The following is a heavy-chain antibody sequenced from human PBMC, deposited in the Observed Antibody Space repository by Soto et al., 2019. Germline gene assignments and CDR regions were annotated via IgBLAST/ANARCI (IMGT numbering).Heavy chain of an antibody. CDR2: IRSKAYGGTT. Sequence: PGGSLRLSCTASGFTFGDYAMIWVRQAPGKGLEWVGFIRSKAYGGTTEYAASVKGRFTISRDDSKSIAYLQMNSLKTEDTAVYYCTRGCIAARPGVLDYWGQGTLVTVSS. CDR1: GFTFGDYA. V-gene: IGHV3-49*04. D-gene: IGHD6-6*01. J-gene: IGHJ4*02. CDR3: TRGCIAARPGVLDY.